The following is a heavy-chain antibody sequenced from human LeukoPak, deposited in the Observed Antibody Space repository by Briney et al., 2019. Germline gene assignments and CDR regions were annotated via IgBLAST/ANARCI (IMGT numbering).Heavy chain of an antibody. J-gene: IGHJ4*01. D-gene: IGHD3-10*01. CDR3: AREVANYYGSGSYYQETNY. CDR2: INWNGGST. Sequence: WGSLRLSSAASGFTFDDYGVSWVRQAPGKGLEWVSGINWNGGSTGYADSVKGRFTISRDNAKNSLYLQMNSLRAEDTALYYCAREVANYYGSGSYYQETNYWGHGTFPDVSS. CDR1: GFTFDDYG. V-gene: IGHV3-20*04.